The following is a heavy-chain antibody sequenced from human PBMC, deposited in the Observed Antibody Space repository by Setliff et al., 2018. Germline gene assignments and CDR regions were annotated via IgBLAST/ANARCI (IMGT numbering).Heavy chain of an antibody. CDR2: IGHTGSI. Sequence: GSLRLSCVVSGFSFSRHWMSWVRQAPGKGLEWVGNIGHTGSINHNPSLKSRLTISRDTSKNQVSLKLNSVTATDTAVYYCARDLGHGGDSDYWGQGILVTVSS. CDR3: ARDLGHGGDSDY. D-gene: IGHD2-21*02. CDR1: GFSFSRHW. V-gene: IGHV4-4*02. J-gene: IGHJ4*02.